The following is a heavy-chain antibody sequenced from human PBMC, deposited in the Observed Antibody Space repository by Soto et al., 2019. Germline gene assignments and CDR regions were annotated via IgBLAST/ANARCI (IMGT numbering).Heavy chain of an antibody. CDR2: INAGNGNT. J-gene: IGHJ5*02. CDR3: ARGQVYYDILTGYYTAWFDP. Sequence: ASVKVSCKASGYTFTSYAMHWVRQAPGQRLEWMGWINAGNGNTKYSQKFQGRVTITRDTSASTAYMELSSLRSEDTAVYYCARGQVYYDILTGYYTAWFDPWG. CDR1: GYTFTSYA. D-gene: IGHD3-9*01. V-gene: IGHV1-3*01.